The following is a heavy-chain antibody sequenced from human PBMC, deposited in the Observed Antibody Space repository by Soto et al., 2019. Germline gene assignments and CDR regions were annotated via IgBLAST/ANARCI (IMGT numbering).Heavy chain of an antibody. Sequence: PSETLSLTCTVSGGSISSGGYYWSWVRQHPGKGLECIGYIYYSGSTNYNPSLKSRVTISVDTSKSQSSLKLSSVTAADTAVYYCATNGGYYDSSGPKYFQYWGQGTLVTVSS. CDR2: IYYSGST. J-gene: IGHJ1*01. CDR3: ATNGGYYDSSGPKYFQY. V-gene: IGHV4-31*03. D-gene: IGHD3-22*01. CDR1: GGSISSGGYY.